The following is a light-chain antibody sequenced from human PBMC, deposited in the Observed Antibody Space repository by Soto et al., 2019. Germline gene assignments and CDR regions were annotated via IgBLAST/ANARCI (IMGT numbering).Light chain of an antibody. CDR1: QSVNSW. CDR2: DAS. CDR3: HQYNSYHT. Sequence: DIRMTQSPSTLSAFVGDRVTITCRASQSVNSWLAWYQQRPGKAPKLLIYDASTLESGVPSRFSGSGSGTEFTITISSLQPDDFATYYCHQYNSYHTFGGGTKVDIK. V-gene: IGKV1-5*01. J-gene: IGKJ4*01.